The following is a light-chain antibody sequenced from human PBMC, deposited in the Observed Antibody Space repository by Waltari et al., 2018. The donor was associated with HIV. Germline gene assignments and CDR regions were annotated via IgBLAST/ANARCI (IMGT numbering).Light chain of an antibody. CDR1: QGIKTD. J-gene: IGKJ1*01. V-gene: IGKV1-17*01. Sequence: DIQMTQSPSSLSASVGGRVTITCRASQGIKTDLGWYQMRPGAAPRRLFYSASTLHTGVPSRFRGGGSERDFTLSIDGVQPEDAATYFCLQHSVFPRTFGQGT. CDR3: LQHSVFPRT. CDR2: SAS.